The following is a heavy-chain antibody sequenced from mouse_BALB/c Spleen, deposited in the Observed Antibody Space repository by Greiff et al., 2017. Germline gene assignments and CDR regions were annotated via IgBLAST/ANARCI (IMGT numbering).Heavy chain of an antibody. CDR3: ARSGGYGWFAY. D-gene: IGHD2-14*01. CDR2: ISSGSSTI. J-gene: IGHJ3*01. Sequence: DVKLVESGGGLVQPGGSRKLSCAASGFTFSSFGMHWVRQAPEKGLEWVAYISSGSSTIYYADTVKGRFTISRDNPKNTLFLQMTSLRSEDTAMYYCARSGGYGWFAYWGQGTLVTVSA. V-gene: IGHV5-17*02. CDR1: GFTFSSFG.